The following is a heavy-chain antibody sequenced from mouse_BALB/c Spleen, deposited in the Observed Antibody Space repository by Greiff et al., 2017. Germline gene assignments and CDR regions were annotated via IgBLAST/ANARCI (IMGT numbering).Heavy chain of an antibody. CDR1: GYTFTSYW. CDR2: IYPGDGDT. CDR3: ARSGYDYAMDY. V-gene: IGHV1-87*01. Sequence: VQLQQSGAELARPGASVKLSCKASGYTFTSYWMQWVKQRPGQGLEWIGAIYPGDGDTRYTQKFKGKATLTADKSSSTAYMQLSSLASEDSAVYYCARSGYDYAMDYWGQGTSVTVSS. D-gene: IGHD2-14*01. J-gene: IGHJ4*01.